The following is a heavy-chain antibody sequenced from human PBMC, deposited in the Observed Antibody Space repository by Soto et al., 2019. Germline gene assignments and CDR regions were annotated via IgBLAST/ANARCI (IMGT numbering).Heavy chain of an antibody. V-gene: IGHV3-21*01. D-gene: IGHD3-16*01. CDR1: GFTFTSYS. CDR2: ISTGSGEYI. CDR3: AIGYYVLSYIDV. Sequence: EVQLVESGGGLVRPGGSLRLSCAASGFTFTSYSFNWVRQFPGKGLEWVSSISTGSGEYIYHADSVKGRFTTSRDNTKNSVYLQMNSLRAEDTAVYYCAIGYYVLSYIDVLGKGSTVTISS. J-gene: IGHJ6*03.